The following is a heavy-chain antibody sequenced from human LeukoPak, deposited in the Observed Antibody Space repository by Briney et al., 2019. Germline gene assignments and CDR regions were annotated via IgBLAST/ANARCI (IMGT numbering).Heavy chain of an antibody. V-gene: IGHV3-15*01. CDR3: TIVTYYYGSGNSGPSDY. CDR2: IKSKSDGGAT. CDR1: GFSFRHDW. J-gene: IGHJ4*02. Sequence: GGSLRLSCAASGFSFRHDWMSWVRQAPGKGLEWVGRIKSKSDGGATYYAAPVKGRFIISRDDSKNTLYLQMNSLKTEDTAVYYCTIVTYYYGSGNSGPSDYWGQGTLVTVSS. D-gene: IGHD3-10*01.